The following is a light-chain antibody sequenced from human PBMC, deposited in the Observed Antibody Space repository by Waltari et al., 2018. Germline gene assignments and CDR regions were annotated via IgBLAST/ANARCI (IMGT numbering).Light chain of an antibody. J-gene: IGKJ2*01. V-gene: IGKV1-39*01. CDR1: QSISIY. Sequence: DVQMTQSPSFLSAAVGARVTITCRTSQSISIYLNWYQQRPGKAPKFLIYAASSLQSGVPSRFSGSGSGTDFTLTISSLQPEDFATYYCQQGYSIPVTFGQGTKLEI. CDR3: QQGYSIPVT. CDR2: AAS.